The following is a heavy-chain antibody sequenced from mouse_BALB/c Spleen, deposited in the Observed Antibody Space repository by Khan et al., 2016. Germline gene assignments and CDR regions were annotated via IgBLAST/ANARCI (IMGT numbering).Heavy chain of an antibody. Sequence: EVKLLESGGGLVQPGGSLKLSCAASGFDFSRYWMSWVRQAPGKGLEWIGEINPDSSTINYTPSLKDQFIISRDNAKNTLYLQMSKVRSEDTALYYCAREDYYGSNMDYWGQGTSVTVSS. D-gene: IGHD1-1*01. CDR1: GFDFSRYW. J-gene: IGHJ4*01. CDR3: AREDYYGSNMDY. CDR2: INPDSSTI. V-gene: IGHV4-1*02.